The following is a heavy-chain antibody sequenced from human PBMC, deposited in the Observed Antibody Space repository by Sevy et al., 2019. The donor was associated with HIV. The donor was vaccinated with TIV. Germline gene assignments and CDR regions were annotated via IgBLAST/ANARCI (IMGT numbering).Heavy chain of an antibody. CDR3: ARGRLIVARERWFDP. D-gene: IGHD5-12*01. CDR1: GDSMSSGAYY. CDR2: IYYTGST. Sequence: SETLSLTCTVSGDSMSSGAYYWSWIRQHPGKGLEWIGYIYYTGSTYYNPSLKSRVVISLDTSKNQFSLKVNSVTAADTAVYYCARGRLIVARERWFDPWGQGIRVTVSS. V-gene: IGHV4-31*03. J-gene: IGHJ5*02.